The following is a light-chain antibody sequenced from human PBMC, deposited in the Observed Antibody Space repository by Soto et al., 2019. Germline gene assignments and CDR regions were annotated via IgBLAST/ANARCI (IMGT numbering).Light chain of an antibody. Sequence: QSALTQPASVSGSPGRSITISCTGTSSDVGGYNYVSWYQQHPGKAPKLMIYDVSNRPSGVSNRFSGSKSGNTASLTISGLQAEDEADYYCSSYTSSSTLGVFGGGTQLTVL. CDR2: DVS. V-gene: IGLV2-14*01. CDR3: SSYTSSSTLGV. J-gene: IGLJ2*01. CDR1: SSDVGGYNY.